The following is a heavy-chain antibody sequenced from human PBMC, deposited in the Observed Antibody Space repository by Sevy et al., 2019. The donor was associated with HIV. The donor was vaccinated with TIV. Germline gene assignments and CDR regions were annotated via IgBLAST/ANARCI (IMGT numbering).Heavy chain of an antibody. CDR3: AGENAWGRGYS. CDR2: IFYNGHI. V-gene: IGHV4-59*08. CDR1: GGSITSLY. Sequence: SETLSLTCTVSGGSITSLYWNWIRQPPGKGLEWIANIFYNGHINYNPSLKSRVTLPIDTSKNQFSLGLSSVTAADTAMYYCAGENAWGRGYSWGQGTLVTVSS. D-gene: IGHD1-26*01. J-gene: IGHJ4*02.